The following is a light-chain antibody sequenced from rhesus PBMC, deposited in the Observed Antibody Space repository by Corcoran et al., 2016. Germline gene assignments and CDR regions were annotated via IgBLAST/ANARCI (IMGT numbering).Light chain of an antibody. CDR1: QGISSD. V-gene: IGKV1-38*01. CDR2: DAS. Sequence: DIQLTQSPSSLSASVGDRVTITCRASQGISSDLAWYQQKSGKAPKLLIYDASNLQSGVPSRLSGSGSRTEFTLTINSLKPEDFATYYCPQRTSYPLTFGGGTKVEIK. CDR3: PQRTSYPLT. J-gene: IGKJ4*01.